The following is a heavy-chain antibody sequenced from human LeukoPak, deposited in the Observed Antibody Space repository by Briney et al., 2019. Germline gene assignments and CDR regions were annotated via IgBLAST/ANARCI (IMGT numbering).Heavy chain of an antibody. CDR3: AKDTSTLYYYDSSGYY. J-gene: IGHJ4*02. CDR1: GITFSRLP. V-gene: IGHV3-23*01. Sequence: PGGSLRLSCAVSGITFSRLPMTWVRQAPGKGLQWVSAITTGGDTTFYADSVKGRFTISRDNSKNTLYLQMNSLRAEDTAVYYCAKDTSTLYYYDSSGYYWGQGTLVTVSS. CDR2: ITTGGDTT. D-gene: IGHD3-22*01.